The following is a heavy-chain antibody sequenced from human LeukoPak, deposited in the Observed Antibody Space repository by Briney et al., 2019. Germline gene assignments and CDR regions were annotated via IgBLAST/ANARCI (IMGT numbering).Heavy chain of an antibody. CDR2: ISGSGGST. CDR3: AKVGASFYYGMDV. V-gene: IGHV3-23*01. D-gene: IGHD1-1*01. J-gene: IGHJ6*02. CDR1: GFXFSSYA. Sequence: GGSLRLSCAASGFXFSSYAVTWVRQAPGKGLEWVSAISGSGGSTYYADSVKGRFTISRDNSKNTLYLQMNSLRAEDTALYYCAKVGASFYYGMDVWGQGTTVTVSS.